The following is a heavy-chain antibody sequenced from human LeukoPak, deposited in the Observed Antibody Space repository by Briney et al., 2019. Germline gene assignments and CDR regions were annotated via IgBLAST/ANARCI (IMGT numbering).Heavy chain of an antibody. CDR1: GFTFSSYG. Sequence: AGGSLRLSCAASGFTFSSYGMHWVRQAPGKGLEWVALIGYDGTNEYYADSMKGRFTISRDNSKNTLYLQMNSLRAEDTAVYFCASGYYFDYWGQGTLVTVSS. D-gene: IGHD3-16*01. V-gene: IGHV3-30*02. CDR3: ASGYYFDY. CDR2: IGYDGTNE. J-gene: IGHJ4*02.